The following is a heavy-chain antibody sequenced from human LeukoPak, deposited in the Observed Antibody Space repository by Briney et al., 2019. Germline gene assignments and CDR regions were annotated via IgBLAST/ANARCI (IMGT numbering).Heavy chain of an antibody. CDR1: GESFSGYY. CDR3: ARGIVEMATKAKRGFDY. Sequence: PSETLSLTCAVYGESFSGYYWSWIRQHPGKGLEWIGYIYYSGSTYYNPSLKSRVTISVDTSKNQFSLKLSSVTAADTAVYYCARGIVEMATKAKRGFDYWGQGTLVTVSS. D-gene: IGHD5-24*01. CDR2: IYYSGST. V-gene: IGHV4-31*11. J-gene: IGHJ4*02.